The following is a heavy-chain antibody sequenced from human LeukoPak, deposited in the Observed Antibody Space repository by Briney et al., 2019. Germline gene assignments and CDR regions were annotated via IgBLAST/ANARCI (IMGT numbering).Heavy chain of an antibody. D-gene: IGHD1-1*01. CDR2: ISPSGGDT. CDR1: GFTFSSCA. J-gene: IGHJ4*02. CDR3: AKEFVVALTGIDY. V-gene: IGHV3-23*01. Sequence: PGGSLRLSCAASGFTFSSCATSWVRQAPGKGLEWVSAISPSGGDTFYADSVKGRFTISRDNSKNTLYLQMDSLRAEDTAVYYCAKEFVVALTGIDYWGQGTLVTVSS.